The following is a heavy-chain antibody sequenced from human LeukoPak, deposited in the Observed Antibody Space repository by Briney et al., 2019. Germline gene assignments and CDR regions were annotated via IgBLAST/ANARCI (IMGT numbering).Heavy chain of an antibody. Sequence: GESLKISCKGSGYSFSNYWIGWVRQMPGKGLEWMGIIYPGDSDTRYSPTFKGQVTISADKSINTAYLQWSSLKASDSAMYYCARLPGHCSGGSCYYGMDVWGQGTTVTVSS. D-gene: IGHD2-15*01. V-gene: IGHV5-51*01. CDR2: IYPGDSDT. CDR3: ARLPGHCSGGSCYYGMDV. J-gene: IGHJ6*02. CDR1: GYSFSNYW.